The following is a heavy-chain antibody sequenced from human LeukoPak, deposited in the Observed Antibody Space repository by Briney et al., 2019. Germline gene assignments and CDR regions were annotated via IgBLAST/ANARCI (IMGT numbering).Heavy chain of an antibody. V-gene: IGHV3-23*01. CDR1: GFTFSSYA. Sequence: QPGGSLRLSCAASGFTFSSYAMSWVRQAPGKGLEWVSAISGSGGSTYYADSVKGRFTISRDNSKNTLYLQMNSLRAEDTAVYYCAKDTGVKIYYYYGMDVWGQGTTVTVSS. CDR3: AKDTGVKIYYYYGMDV. CDR2: ISGSGGST. J-gene: IGHJ6*02. D-gene: IGHD2-21*01.